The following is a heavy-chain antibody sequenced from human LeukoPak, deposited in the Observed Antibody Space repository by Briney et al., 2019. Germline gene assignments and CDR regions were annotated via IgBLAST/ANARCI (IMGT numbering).Heavy chain of an antibody. V-gene: IGHV3-48*04. J-gene: IGHJ6*02. CDR3: AREGYCSGGSCGVYYGMDV. CDR2: ISSSSSTI. CDR1: GFTFSSYS. D-gene: IGHD2-15*01. Sequence: GGSLRLSCAASGFTFSSYSMNWVRQAPGKGLEWVSYISSSSSTIYYADSVKGRFTISRDNAKNSLYLQMNSLRAEDTAVYYCAREGYCSGGSCGVYYGMDVWGQGTTVTVSS.